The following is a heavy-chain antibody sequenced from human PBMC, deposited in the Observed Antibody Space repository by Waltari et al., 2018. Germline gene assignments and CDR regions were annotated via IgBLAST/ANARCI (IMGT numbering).Heavy chain of an antibody. Sequence: QLQLQESGPGLVKPSETLSLTCTVSGGSISSSSYYWGWIRQPPGRGLEWIGSIYYSWSTYYNPSLKSRVTISVDTSKNQFSLKLSSVTAADTAVYYCARRARSSLGYYYYYGMDVWGQGTTVTVSS. V-gene: IGHV4-39*01. J-gene: IGHJ6*02. D-gene: IGHD6-6*01. CDR1: GGSISSSSYY. CDR3: ARRARSSLGYYYYYGMDV. CDR2: IYYSWST.